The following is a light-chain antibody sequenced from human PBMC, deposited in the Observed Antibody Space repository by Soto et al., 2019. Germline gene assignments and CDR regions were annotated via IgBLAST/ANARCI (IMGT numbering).Light chain of an antibody. J-gene: IGLJ1*01. CDR2: SNN. Sequence: QSVLTQAPSASGTPGQRVTISCSGSSSNIGTNTVNWYQQLPGTAPKLLIYSNNQRPSGVPDRFSGSKSGTSASLAISGLQSEDEADYYCAAWDDSLNEVFGTGTKVTL. V-gene: IGLV1-44*01. CDR3: AAWDDSLNEV. CDR1: SSNIGTNT.